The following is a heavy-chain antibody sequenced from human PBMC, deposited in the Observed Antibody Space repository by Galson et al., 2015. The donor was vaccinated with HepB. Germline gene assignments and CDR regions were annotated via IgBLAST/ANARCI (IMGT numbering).Heavy chain of an antibody. V-gene: IGHV1-18*01. Sequence: SGAEVKKPGASVKVSCKTSGYTFTYYGITWVRLAPGQGLEWMGWISGYNGYTEYAQKFQGRVTMTTDTSTSTAYMELRSLRSDDTAVYYCAKGGESGAAPHEYWGQGTLVTVSS. CDR2: ISGYNGYT. CDR3: AKGGESGAAPHEY. D-gene: IGHD3-10*01. J-gene: IGHJ4*02. CDR1: GYTFTYYG.